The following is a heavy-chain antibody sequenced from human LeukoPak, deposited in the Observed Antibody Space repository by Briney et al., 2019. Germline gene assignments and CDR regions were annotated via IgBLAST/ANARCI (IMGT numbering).Heavy chain of an antibody. Sequence: SETLSLTCAVSHGSISSRTWWTWVRQSPGRGLEWIGEISNGGNTNYNPSLKSRVTMSIDKSKNQFSLNLSSVTAADTAVYYCASSDYYSLDFWGQGNLVTVSS. CDR1: HGSISSRTW. CDR3: ASSDYYSLDF. CDR2: ISNGGNT. V-gene: IGHV4-4*02. J-gene: IGHJ4*02. D-gene: IGHD4-17*01.